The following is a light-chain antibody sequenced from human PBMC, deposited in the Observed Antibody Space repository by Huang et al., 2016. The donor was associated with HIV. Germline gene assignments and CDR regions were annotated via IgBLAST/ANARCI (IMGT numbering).Light chain of an antibody. Sequence: EILMTQSPATLSVAPGERATLSCRTSQSVSSNLAWYQRKTGQTPRLLIYAASTRATDIPARFSGSGSGTEFTLTISSLQSEDVAVYYCQQYNDWPLTFGPGTKVDIK. CDR3: QQYNDWPLT. V-gene: IGKV3-15*01. CDR2: AAS. J-gene: IGKJ3*01. CDR1: QSVSSN.